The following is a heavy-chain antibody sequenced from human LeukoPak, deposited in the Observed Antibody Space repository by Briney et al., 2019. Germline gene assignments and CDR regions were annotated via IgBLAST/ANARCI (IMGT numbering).Heavy chain of an antibody. D-gene: IGHD1-14*01. Sequence: GGSLRLSCAASAFPFSNYAMTWVRQAPGRGLEWVSVISGGGTATYYAGFVKGRLTISRDNSMDTLYLQMDSLGADDTAIYYCVKGGRTNSPLDYWGQGTLVTVSS. J-gene: IGHJ4*02. CDR2: ISGGGTAT. CDR1: AFPFSNYA. CDR3: VKGGRTNSPLDY. V-gene: IGHV3-23*01.